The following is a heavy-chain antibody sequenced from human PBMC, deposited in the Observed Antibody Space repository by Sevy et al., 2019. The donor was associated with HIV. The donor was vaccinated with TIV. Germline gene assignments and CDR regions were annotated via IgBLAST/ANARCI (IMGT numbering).Heavy chain of an antibody. CDR1: GFTFSSYG. CDR3: ARERSNAGPAAMERVEWYYYYYGMDV. CDR2: IWYDVSNK. J-gene: IGHJ6*02. Sequence: GGSLRLSCAASGFTFSSYGMHWVRQAPGKGLEWVAVIWYDVSNKYYADSVKGRFTISRDNSKNTLYLQMNSLRAEDTAVYYYARERSNAGPAAMERVEWYYYYYGMDVWGQGTTVTVSS. D-gene: IGHD2-2*01. V-gene: IGHV3-33*01.